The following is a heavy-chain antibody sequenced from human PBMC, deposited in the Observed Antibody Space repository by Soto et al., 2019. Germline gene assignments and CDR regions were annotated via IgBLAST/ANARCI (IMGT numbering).Heavy chain of an antibody. V-gene: IGHV3-21*01. CDR1: GFTFSSYS. CDR3: ARVGGDGYPSYSGLDC. D-gene: IGHD3-16*01. J-gene: IGHJ6*04. Sequence: PGWSLRLSCAASGFTFSSYSMNWVRQAPGKGLEWVSSISSSSSYIYYADSVKGRFTISRDNAKNTLYLQMNSLRAEDTAVYYCARVGGDGYPSYSGLDCWGKGPRVTVPS. CDR2: ISSSSSYI.